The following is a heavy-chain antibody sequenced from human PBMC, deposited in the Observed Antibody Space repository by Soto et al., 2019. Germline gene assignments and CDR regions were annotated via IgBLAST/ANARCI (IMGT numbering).Heavy chain of an antibody. D-gene: IGHD6-13*01. CDR2: IHHSGST. V-gene: IGHV4-34*01. Sequence: QVQLQQWGAGLLKPSETLSLTCAVYGGSFSGYYWSWIRQPPGKGLEWIGEIHHSGSTNYNPSLKSRVTISVYTSKNQFSLKLSSVTAADTAVYYCARDPGQSGYSSSYYYCDYWGQGTLVTVSS. CDR1: GGSFSGYY. CDR3: ARDPGQSGYSSSYYYCDY. J-gene: IGHJ4*02.